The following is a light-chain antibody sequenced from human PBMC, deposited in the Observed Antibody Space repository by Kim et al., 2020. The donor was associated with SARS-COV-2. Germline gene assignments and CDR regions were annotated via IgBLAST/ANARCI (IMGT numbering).Light chain of an antibody. CDR2: GAS. J-gene: IGKJ2*01. Sequence: EIVLTQSPGTLSLSPRERATLSCRASQSIGSGYLAWYQQKPGQAPRLLIYGASSRATGIPDRFSGSESGTDSTLTISRLEPEDFAVYYCQQYYSSPATFGQGTKLEI. V-gene: IGKV3-20*01. CDR3: QQYYSSPAT. CDR1: QSIGSGY.